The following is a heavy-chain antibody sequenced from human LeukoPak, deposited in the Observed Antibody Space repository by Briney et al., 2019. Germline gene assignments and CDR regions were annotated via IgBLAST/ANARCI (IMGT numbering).Heavy chain of an antibody. V-gene: IGHV4-4*07. J-gene: IGHJ4*02. CDR2: IHTSGST. CDR3: ASSTVVTQPDY. Sequence: SETLSLTCSVSGGSISSYYWSWIRQPAGKGLEWIGRIHTSGSTNYNPSLKSRVTMSLDTSKNQFSLKLSSVTAADTAVYYCASSTVVTQPDYWGQGTLVTVSS. CDR1: GGSISSYY. D-gene: IGHD4-23*01.